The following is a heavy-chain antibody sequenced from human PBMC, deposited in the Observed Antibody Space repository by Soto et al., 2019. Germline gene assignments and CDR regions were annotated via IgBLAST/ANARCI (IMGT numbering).Heavy chain of an antibody. V-gene: IGHV4-59*01. D-gene: IGHD6-19*01. Sequence: PSETLSLTCTVSGGTISSYYWSWIRQPPGKGLEWIGYIYYSGSTNYNPSLKSRVTISVDTSKNQFSLKLSSVTAADTAVYYCARLVAVAGSYYYYGMDVWGQGTTVTVSS. J-gene: IGHJ6*02. CDR3: ARLVAVAGSYYYYGMDV. CDR2: IYYSGST. CDR1: GGTISSYY.